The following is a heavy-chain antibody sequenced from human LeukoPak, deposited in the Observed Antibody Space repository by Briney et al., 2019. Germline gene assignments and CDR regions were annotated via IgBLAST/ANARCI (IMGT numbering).Heavy chain of an antibody. CDR2: IIPIFGTA. J-gene: IGHJ3*02. CDR1: GYTFTGYY. D-gene: IGHD3-10*01. Sequence: GASVKVSCKASGYTFTGYYMHWVRRAPGQGLEWMGGIIPIFGTANYAQKFQGRVTITADESTSTAYMELSSLRSEDTAVYYCASLYYYGSGSYSGAFDIWGQGSMVTVSS. V-gene: IGHV1-69*13. CDR3: ASLYYYGSGSYSGAFDI.